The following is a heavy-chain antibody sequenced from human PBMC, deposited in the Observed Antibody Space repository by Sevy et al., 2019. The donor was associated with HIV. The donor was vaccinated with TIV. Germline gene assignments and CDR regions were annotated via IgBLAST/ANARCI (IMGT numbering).Heavy chain of an antibody. CDR2: ISWNSGSI. CDR3: AKDTAPHYYDSSGQYYYYYGMDV. V-gene: IGHV3-9*01. Sequence: GGSLRLSCAASGFTFDDYAMHWVRQAPGKGLEWVSGISWNSGSIGYADSAKGRFTISRDNAKNSLYLQMNSLRAEDTALYYCAKDTAPHYYDSSGQYYYYYGMDVWGQGTTVTVSS. D-gene: IGHD3-22*01. CDR1: GFTFDDYA. J-gene: IGHJ6*02.